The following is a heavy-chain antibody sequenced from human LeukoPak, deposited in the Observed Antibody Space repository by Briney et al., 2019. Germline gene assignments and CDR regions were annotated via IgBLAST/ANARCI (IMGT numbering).Heavy chain of an antibody. D-gene: IGHD5-18*01. CDR1: GGSISSYY. J-gene: IGHJ2*01. CDR3: ARIQPDWYFDL. Sequence: PSETLSLTCTVSGGSISSYYWSWIRQPPGKGLEWIGYIYYSGSTYYNPSLKSRVTISVDTSKNQFSLKLSSVTAADTAVYYCARIQPDWYFDLWGRGTLVTVSS. V-gene: IGHV4-59*12. CDR2: IYYSGST.